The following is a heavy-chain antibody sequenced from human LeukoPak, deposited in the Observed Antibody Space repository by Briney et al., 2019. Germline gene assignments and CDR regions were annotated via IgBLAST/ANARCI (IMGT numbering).Heavy chain of an antibody. V-gene: IGHV3-7*01. J-gene: IGHJ4*02. CDR1: GFTFSSYW. D-gene: IGHD1-26*01. Sequence: GGTLRLSCAASGFTFSSYWMSWVRQAPGKGLEWVANIKLDGSEKYYVDSVKGRFTISRDNAKKSLYLQMNSLRDEDTAVYYCTMIEWERWRGWGQGTLVTVSS. CDR3: TMIEWERWRG. CDR2: IKLDGSEK.